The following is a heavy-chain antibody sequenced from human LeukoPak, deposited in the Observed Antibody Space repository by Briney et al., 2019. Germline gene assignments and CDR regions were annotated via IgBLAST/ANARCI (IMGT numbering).Heavy chain of an antibody. CDR1: GGTFSSYA. Sequence: SVKVSCKASGGTFSSYAISWVRQAPGQGLEWMGGIIPIFGTANYAQKFQGRVTITADKSTSTAYMELSSLRSEDTAVYYCARNLDYSKGYYYYYMDVWGKGTTVTVSS. D-gene: IGHD4-11*01. J-gene: IGHJ6*03. V-gene: IGHV1-69*06. CDR3: ARNLDYSKGYYYYYMDV. CDR2: IIPIFGTA.